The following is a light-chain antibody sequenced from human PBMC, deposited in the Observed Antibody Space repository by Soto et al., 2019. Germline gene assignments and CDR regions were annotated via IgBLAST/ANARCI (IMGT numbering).Light chain of an antibody. V-gene: IGLV6-57*03. CDR2: EDN. CDR1: SGSIASNY. CDR3: QSYDSSNPYWV. J-gene: IGLJ3*02. Sequence: NFMLTQPHSVSESPGKTVTISCTRSSGSIASNYVQWYQQRPGSAPTTVIYEDNQRPSGVPDRFSGSIDSSSNSASLTIAGRKTEDEADYYGQSYDSSNPYWVFGGGTKLTVL.